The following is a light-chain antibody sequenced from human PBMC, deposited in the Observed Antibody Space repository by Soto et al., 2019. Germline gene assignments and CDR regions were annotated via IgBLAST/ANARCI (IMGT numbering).Light chain of an antibody. CDR2: GNS. V-gene: IGLV1-40*01. Sequence: QSVLTQPPSVSGAPGQRVTISCTGSSSNIGAGYDVHWYQQLPGTAPKVLIYGNSHRPSGVPDRFSGSKSGTSASLAITGLQAEDEADYNCQSYDSSLSGVVFGGGTKVTVL. CDR3: QSYDSSLSGVV. CDR1: SSNIGAGYD. J-gene: IGLJ2*01.